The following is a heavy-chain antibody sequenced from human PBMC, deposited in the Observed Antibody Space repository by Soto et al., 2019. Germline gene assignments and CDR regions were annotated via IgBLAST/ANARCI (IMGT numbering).Heavy chain of an antibody. V-gene: IGHV4-34*01. D-gene: IGHD6-6*01. CDR1: GGSFSGYY. CDR3: ARGSNKQLVPGSYYYYGMDV. CDR2: INHSGST. Sequence: SETLSLTCAVYGGSFSGYYWSWIRQPPGKGLEWIGEINHSGSTNYNSSLKSRVTISVDTSKNQFSLKLSSVTAADTAVYYCARGSNKQLVPGSYYYYGMDVWGQGTTVTVSS. J-gene: IGHJ6*02.